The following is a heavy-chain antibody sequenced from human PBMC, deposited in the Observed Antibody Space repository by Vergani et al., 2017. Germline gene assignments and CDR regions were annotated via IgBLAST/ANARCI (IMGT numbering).Heavy chain of an antibody. CDR2: IYYSGST. Sequence: QLQLQESGPGLVKPSATLSLTCSVSGASIRSSNYYWGWIRQPPGKGLEWIASIYYSGSTYYNPSLKSRVTISVDTSKNQFSLKLSSVTAADTAVYYCARLVGREQLVYFDYWGQGTLVTVSS. CDR3: ARLVGREQLVYFDY. V-gene: IGHV4-39*01. CDR1: GASIRSSNYY. J-gene: IGHJ4*02. D-gene: IGHD6-13*01.